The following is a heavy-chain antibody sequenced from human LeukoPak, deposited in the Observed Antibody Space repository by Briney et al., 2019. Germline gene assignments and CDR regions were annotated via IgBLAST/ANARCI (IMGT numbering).Heavy chain of an antibody. CDR2: IIPIFGTT. D-gene: IGHD6-13*01. J-gene: IGHJ4*02. CDR1: GGTFSSYA. CDR3: ARSSIIAAAGPYYFDY. Sequence: WASVKVSCKASGGTFSSYAISWVRQAPGQGLEWMGGIIPIFGTTNYAQKFQGRVTITADKSTSTDYMELSSVRSEDTAVYYCARSSIIAAAGPYYFDYWGQGTLVTVSS. V-gene: IGHV1-69*06.